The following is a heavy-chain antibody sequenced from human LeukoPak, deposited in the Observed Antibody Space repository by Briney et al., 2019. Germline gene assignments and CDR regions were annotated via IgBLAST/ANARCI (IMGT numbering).Heavy chain of an antibody. CDR2: INHSGST. J-gene: IGHJ4*02. CDR3: ARGYPPMVRGLPFDY. Sequence: SETLSLTCAVYGGSLSGYYWSWIRQPPGKGLEWIGEINHSGSTNYNPSLKSRVTISVDTSKNQFSLKLSSVTAADTAVYYCARGYPPMVRGLPFDYWGQGTLVTVSS. V-gene: IGHV4-34*01. CDR1: GGSLSGYY. D-gene: IGHD3-10*01.